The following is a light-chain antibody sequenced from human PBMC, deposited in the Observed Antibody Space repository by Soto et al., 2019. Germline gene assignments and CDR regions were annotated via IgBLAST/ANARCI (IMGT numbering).Light chain of an antibody. CDR2: EAP. J-gene: IGKJ2*01. CDR3: QQYYYLPYT. Sequence: IQMTQSPSSLSASVGDRVTITCQASQSISKDVNWYQQKPGKAPKLLMYEAPNLETGVPSRFSESGSQTYFTFTISGLQPEDIATYYCQQYYYLPYTFGQGTKLQI. CDR1: QSISKD. V-gene: IGKV1-33*01.